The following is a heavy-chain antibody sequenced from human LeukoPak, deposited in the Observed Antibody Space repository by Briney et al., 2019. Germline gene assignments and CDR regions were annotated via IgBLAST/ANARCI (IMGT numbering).Heavy chain of an antibody. CDR3: ARGYSSGWYHYYYYYYGMDV. J-gene: IGHJ6*02. CDR2: ISSSSSYI. D-gene: IGHD6-19*01. Sequence: GGSLRLSCAASGFTFSSYSMNWVRQAPGKGLEWVSSISSSSSYIYYADSVKGRFTISRDNAKNSLYLQMNSLRAEDTAVYYCARGYSSGWYHYYYYYYGMDVWGQGTTVTVSS. CDR1: GFTFSSYS. V-gene: IGHV3-21*01.